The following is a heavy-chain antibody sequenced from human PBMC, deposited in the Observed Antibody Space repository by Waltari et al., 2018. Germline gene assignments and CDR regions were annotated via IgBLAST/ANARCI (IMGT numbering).Heavy chain of an antibody. J-gene: IGHJ4*02. Sequence: QVQLQVSGPGLVKPSETLSLTCTGSGGLISSYYSGWIRQPPWKGLEWIGYIYYSGSTNYNPSLKSRVTISVDTSKNQFSLKLSSVTAADTAVYYCARDDYGDHYFDYWGQGTLVTVSS. CDR2: IYYSGST. D-gene: IGHD4-17*01. CDR1: GGLISSYY. V-gene: IGHV4-59*01. CDR3: ARDDYGDHYFDY.